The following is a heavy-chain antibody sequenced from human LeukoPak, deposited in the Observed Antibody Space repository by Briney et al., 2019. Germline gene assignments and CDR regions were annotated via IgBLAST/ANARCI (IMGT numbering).Heavy chain of an antibody. CDR1: GGSFSGYY. V-gene: IGHV4-34*01. Sequence: ASETLSLTCAVYGGSFSGYYWSWIRQPPGKGLEWIGEINPGGNTNYNPSLKRRVTISVDTSKNQFSLKLTSVTAADTAVYYCARADGAQTFPFDYWSLGTLVTVSS. J-gene: IGHJ4*02. CDR2: INPGGNT. D-gene: IGHD4/OR15-4a*01. CDR3: ARADGAQTFPFDY.